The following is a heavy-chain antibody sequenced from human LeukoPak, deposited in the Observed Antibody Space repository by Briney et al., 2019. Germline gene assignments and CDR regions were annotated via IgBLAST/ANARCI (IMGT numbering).Heavy chain of an antibody. V-gene: IGHV3-48*01. CDR2: ISSSSSTI. J-gene: IGHJ4*02. D-gene: IGHD3-3*01. CDR1: GFTFSSYS. Sequence: GGSLRLSCAASGFTFSSYSMNWVRQAPGKGLEWVSYISSSSSTIYYADSVKGRFTISRDNAKNSLYLQMNSLRAEDTAVYYCVGEWLLSPFDYWGQGTLVTVSS. CDR3: VGEWLLSPFDY.